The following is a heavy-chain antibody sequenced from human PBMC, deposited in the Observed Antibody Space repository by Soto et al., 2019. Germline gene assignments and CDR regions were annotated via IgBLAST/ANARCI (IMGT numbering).Heavy chain of an antibody. Sequence: TLSLTCAVSGGSISSGGYSWSWIRQPPGKGLEWIGYIYHSGSTYYNPSLKSRVTISVDRSKNQFSLKLSSVTAADTAGYYCARAAPGGMVAHWGQGTLVTVSS. CDR3: ARAAPGGMVAH. J-gene: IGHJ5*02. CDR1: GGSISSGGYS. D-gene: IGHD1-20*01. CDR2: IYHSGST. V-gene: IGHV4-30-2*01.